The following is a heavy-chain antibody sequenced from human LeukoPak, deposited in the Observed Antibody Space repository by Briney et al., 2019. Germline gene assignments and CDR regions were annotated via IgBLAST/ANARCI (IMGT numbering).Heavy chain of an antibody. CDR1: GGSISSSSYY. D-gene: IGHD6-6*01. Sequence: SETLSLTCTVSGGSISSSSYYWGWIRQPPGKGLEWIGSIYYSGSTYYNPSLKSRVTISVDTSKNQFSLKLSSVTDADTAVYYCARQGSSLAPLGPWGQGTLVTVSS. V-gene: IGHV4-39*01. J-gene: IGHJ5*02. CDR2: IYYSGST. CDR3: ARQGSSLAPLGP.